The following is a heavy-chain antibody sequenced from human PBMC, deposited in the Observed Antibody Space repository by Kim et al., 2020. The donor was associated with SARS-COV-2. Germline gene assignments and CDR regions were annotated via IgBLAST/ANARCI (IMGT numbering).Heavy chain of an antibody. J-gene: IGHJ5*02. CDR2: INPNSGAT. D-gene: IGHD6-19*01. V-gene: IGHV1-2*02. Sequence: ASVKVSCKAFGYTFTAYYIHWVRQAPGQGLEWMGWINPNSGATNFVQKFQGRVTMTRDRTISTAYMELSSLRSDDTAVYYCARDAPSDYRSGWYSFDPWGQGTLVTVSS. CDR3: ARDAPSDYRSGWYSFDP. CDR1: GYTFTAYY.